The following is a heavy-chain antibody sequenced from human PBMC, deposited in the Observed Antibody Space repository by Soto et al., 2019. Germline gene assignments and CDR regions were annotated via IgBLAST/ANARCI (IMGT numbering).Heavy chain of an antibody. CDR2: INHSGST. V-gene: IGHV4-34*01. CDR3: ARGITMVRGVIIGYYYGMDV. J-gene: IGHJ6*02. D-gene: IGHD3-10*01. Sequence: PSETLSLTCAVYGVSFSGYYWSWIRQPPGKGLEWIGEINHSGSTNYNPSLKSRVTISVDTSKNQFSLKLSSVTAADTAVYYCARGITMVRGVIIGYYYGMDVWGQGTTVTVSS. CDR1: GVSFSGYY.